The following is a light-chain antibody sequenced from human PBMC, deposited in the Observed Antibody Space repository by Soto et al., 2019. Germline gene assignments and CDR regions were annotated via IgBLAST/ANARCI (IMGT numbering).Light chain of an antibody. Sequence: EIVLTQSPDTLSLSPGEGASLSFRASQSVHTFLAWYQQKPGQAPRLLIYGASTRATGVPARFSGSGSGTDFTLTISRLEPEDFAVYYCQQYGSSGTFGQGTKVDI. CDR3: QQYGSSGT. CDR1: QSVHTF. V-gene: IGKV3-20*01. J-gene: IGKJ1*01. CDR2: GAS.